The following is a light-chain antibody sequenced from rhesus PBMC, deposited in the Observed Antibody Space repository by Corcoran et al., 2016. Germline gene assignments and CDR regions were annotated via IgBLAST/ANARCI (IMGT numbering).Light chain of an antibody. CDR2: KAS. CDR3: LQYNSSPYS. Sequence: DIQMTQSPSSLSASVGDTVTITCRASQSISSWLDWYQQRPGKAPNLLIYKASTLQSGVPSRFSGSGSGTDFTLTISSLQPEDFATYYFLQYNSSPYSFGQGTKVEIK. V-gene: IGKV1-22*01. CDR1: QSISSW. J-gene: IGKJ2*01.